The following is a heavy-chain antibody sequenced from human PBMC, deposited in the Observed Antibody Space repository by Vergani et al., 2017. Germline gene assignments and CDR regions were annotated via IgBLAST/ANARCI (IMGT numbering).Heavy chain of an antibody. CDR1: GFTFSSYS. D-gene: IGHD4-17*01. CDR3: AVGGLRLTVTSPFQH. J-gene: IGHJ1*01. V-gene: IGHV3-21*01. Sequence: EVQLVESGGGLVKPGGSLRLSCAASGFTFSSYSMNWVRQAPGTGLEWVSSISSSSSYIYYADSVKGRFTISRDNAKNSLYLQMNRLRAEDTAGYYCAVGGLRLTVTSPFQHWGQGTLVTVSS. CDR2: ISSSSSYI.